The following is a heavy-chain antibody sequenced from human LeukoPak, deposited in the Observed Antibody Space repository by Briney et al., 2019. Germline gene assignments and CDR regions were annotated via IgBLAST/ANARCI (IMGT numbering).Heavy chain of an antibody. CDR2: IYVTGNYI. D-gene: IGHD1-14*01. V-gene: IGHV3-21*01. CDR3: AREFNTIGNFDF. CDR1: GFTFSRFS. Sequence: GGSLRLSCATSGFTFSRFSFRWVRQAPGKGLEWVASIYVTGNYISYADSVKGRVTISRDNAKNSVYLQMNSLRADDTAIYYCAREFNTIGNFDFWGQGTLVTVSS. J-gene: IGHJ4*02.